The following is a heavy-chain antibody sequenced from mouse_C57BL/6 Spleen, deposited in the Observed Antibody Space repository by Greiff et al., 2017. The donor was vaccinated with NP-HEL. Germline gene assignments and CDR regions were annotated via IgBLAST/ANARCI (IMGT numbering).Heavy chain of an antibody. Sequence: ESGPGLVKPSQSLSLTCSVTGYSITSGYYWNWIRQFPGNKLEWMGYISYDGSNNYNPSLKNRISITRDTSKNQFFLKLNSVTTEDTATYYCARDQLRRRFDYWGQGTTLTVSS. CDR2: ISYDGSN. V-gene: IGHV3-6*01. CDR1: GYSITSGYY. D-gene: IGHD1-1*01. CDR3: ARDQLRRRFDY. J-gene: IGHJ2*01.